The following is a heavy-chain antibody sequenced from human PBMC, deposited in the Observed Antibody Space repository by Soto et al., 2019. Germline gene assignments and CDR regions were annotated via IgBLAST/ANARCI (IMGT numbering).Heavy chain of an antibody. D-gene: IGHD5-12*01. CDR1: GYTFTNDY. J-gene: IGHJ4*02. V-gene: IGHV1-18*04. CDR3: ASGGYRTNFDY. CDR2: ISAYNGNT. Sequence: ASVKVSCKASGYTFTNDYIHWVRQAPGQGLEWMGWISAYNGNTNYAQKLQGRVTMTTDTSTNTAYMELRSLRSDDTAVYYCASGGYRTNFDYWGQGTLVTVSS.